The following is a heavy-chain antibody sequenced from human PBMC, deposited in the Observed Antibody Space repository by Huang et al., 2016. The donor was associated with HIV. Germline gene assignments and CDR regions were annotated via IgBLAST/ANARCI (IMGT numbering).Heavy chain of an antibody. CDR2: IRSKDYSETT. CDR3: TRDSVYPNYYDGSGFYFDY. J-gene: IGHJ4*02. D-gene: IGHD3-22*01. CDR1: GFTFGHYG. V-gene: IGHV3-49*05. Sequence: EVQFVESGGGLVKPGRSLRLSCTASGFTFGHYGMSGFRQAQWKGLEWVGCIRSKDYSETTEYATSVKGRFTISRDDSKSIAYLQMNSLKPEDTAVYYCTRDSVYPNYYDGSGFYFDYWGQGTLVTVSS.